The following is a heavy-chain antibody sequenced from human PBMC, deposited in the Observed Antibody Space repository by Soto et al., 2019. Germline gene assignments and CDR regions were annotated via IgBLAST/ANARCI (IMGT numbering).Heavy chain of an antibody. CDR2: IYDSRST. J-gene: IGHJ6*02. CDR3: ERERTDATGVFGMDV. D-gene: IGHD2-15*01. Sequence: QVQLQESGPGLVKPSQTLSLTCTVSGGSISSGDYYWTWIRQHPGKGLEWIGYIYDSRSTYYNPSLKSRLTISVDTSKIQFSLKLSSVSAADTAVYYCERERTDATGVFGMDVWGQGTTVTVSS. CDR1: GGSISSGDYY. V-gene: IGHV4-31*03.